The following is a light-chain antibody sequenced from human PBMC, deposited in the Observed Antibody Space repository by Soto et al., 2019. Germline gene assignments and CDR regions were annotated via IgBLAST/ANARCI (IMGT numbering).Light chain of an antibody. CDR2: GAS. J-gene: IGKJ2*01. V-gene: IGKV3-20*01. Sequence: EIVLTQSPGTLSLSPGERATLSCRDSQSVSSSYLAWYQQKPGQAPRLLIYGASSRATGIPDRFSGSGSGTDFTLTISRLEPEDCSVYYCQRYGSSPYTFGQGTKLDIK. CDR1: QSVSSSY. CDR3: QRYGSSPYT.